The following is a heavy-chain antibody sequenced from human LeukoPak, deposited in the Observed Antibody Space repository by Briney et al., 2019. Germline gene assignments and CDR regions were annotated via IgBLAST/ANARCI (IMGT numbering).Heavy chain of an antibody. CDR1: GGTFSSYA. V-gene: IGHV1-46*01. Sequence: EASVKVSCKASGGTFSSYAISWVRQAPGQGLEWMGIINPSGGSTSYAQKFQGGVTMTRDTSTSTVYMELSSLRSEDTAVYYCARGRYYDSPKYRGQGTLVTVSS. J-gene: IGHJ4*02. CDR2: INPSGGST. D-gene: IGHD3-22*01. CDR3: ARGRYYDSPKY.